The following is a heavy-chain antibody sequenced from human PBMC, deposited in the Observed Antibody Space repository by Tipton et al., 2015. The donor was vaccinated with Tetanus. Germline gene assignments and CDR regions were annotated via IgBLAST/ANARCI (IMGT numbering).Heavy chain of an antibody. CDR2: LYSGGGP. J-gene: IGHJ4*02. Sequence: SLRLSCAASGFAVAVNYMTWVRQVPGKGLEWVSVLYSGGGPNYADSVKGRFTISRDNSKNTLYLQMNSLRVEDTAIYYCARAPRYCGGDCYHFDYWGQGTLVTVSS. CDR3: ARAPRYCGGDCYHFDY. V-gene: IGHV3-53*01. D-gene: IGHD2-21*02. CDR1: GFAVAVNY.